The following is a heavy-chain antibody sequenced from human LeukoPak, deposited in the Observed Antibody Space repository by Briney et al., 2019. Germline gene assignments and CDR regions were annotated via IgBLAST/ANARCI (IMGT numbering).Heavy chain of an antibody. Sequence: ASVKVSFTASRYTFTIYYMHWVRQAPGQGLEWMGIINPSGGSTSYAQKFQGRVTMTRDTSTSTVYMELSSPRSEDTAVYYCARDLSSYGSGSYSYYGMDVWGQGTTVTVSS. J-gene: IGHJ6*02. CDR3: ARDLSSYGSGSYSYYGMDV. D-gene: IGHD3-10*01. CDR2: INPSGGST. CDR1: RYTFTIYY. V-gene: IGHV1-46*01.